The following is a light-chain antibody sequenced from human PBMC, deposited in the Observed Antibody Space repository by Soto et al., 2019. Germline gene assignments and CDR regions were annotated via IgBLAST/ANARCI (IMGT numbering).Light chain of an antibody. J-gene: IGKJ1*01. CDR2: SGS. Sequence: DIVMTQSPLSLPVTPGEPASISCRSSQSLLHSIGYKYLDWYLQKPGQSPQLLIYSGSNRASGVPDRFSGSGSGTDFTLKISRVEAEDVGVYYCMQTLQTPRTFGQGTKVEVK. V-gene: IGKV2-28*01. CDR3: MQTLQTPRT. CDR1: QSLLHSIGYKY.